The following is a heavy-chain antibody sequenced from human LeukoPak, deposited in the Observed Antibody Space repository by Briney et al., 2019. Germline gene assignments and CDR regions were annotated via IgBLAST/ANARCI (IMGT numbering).Heavy chain of an antibody. Sequence: GGALRLSCAAPGFTFFSYGMRWVRQTPGEGVGWVSRVSGSGGRTYYADSVKGRFTISRDNSKNTLSLQMNNLRADDTAVYYCAKSYASGSFYDYWGQGTLVTVSS. J-gene: IGHJ4*02. V-gene: IGHV3-23*01. D-gene: IGHD3-10*01. CDR1: GFTFFSYG. CDR2: VSGSGGRT. CDR3: AKSYASGSFYDY.